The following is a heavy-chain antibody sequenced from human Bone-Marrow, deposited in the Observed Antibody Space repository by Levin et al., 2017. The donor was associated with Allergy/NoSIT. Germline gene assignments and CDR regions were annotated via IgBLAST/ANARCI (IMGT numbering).Heavy chain of an antibody. Sequence: SVKVSCKASGGTFSSYAINWVRQAPGQGLEWMGGIIPIFGTANYAQKFQGRVTITADESTSTAYMELSSLRSEDTAMYYCARLMVYAPSYFYYGMDVWGPGTTVTVSS. V-gene: IGHV1-69*13. CDR1: GGTFSSYA. CDR3: ARLMVYAPSYFYYGMDV. CDR2: IIPIFGTA. J-gene: IGHJ6*02. D-gene: IGHD2-8*01.